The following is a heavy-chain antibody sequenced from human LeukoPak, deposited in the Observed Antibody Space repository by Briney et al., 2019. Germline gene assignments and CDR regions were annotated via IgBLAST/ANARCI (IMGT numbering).Heavy chain of an antibody. Sequence: PGGSLRLSCAASGFTFSSYAMSWVRQAPGKGLGWVSAISGSGRSAYYADSVKGRFTISRDNSKNTLYLQMNSLRAEDTAVYYCAKPPIAVADHFDYWGQGTLVTVSS. D-gene: IGHD6-19*01. CDR2: ISGSGRSA. V-gene: IGHV3-23*01. J-gene: IGHJ4*02. CDR1: GFTFSSYA. CDR3: AKPPIAVADHFDY.